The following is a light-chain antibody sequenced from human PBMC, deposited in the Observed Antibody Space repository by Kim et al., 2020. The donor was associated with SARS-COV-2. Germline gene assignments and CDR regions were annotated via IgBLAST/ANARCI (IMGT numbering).Light chain of an antibody. V-gene: IGLV10-54*01. CDR1: RNSGGHQG. CDR3: SAWDSSLYAHV. CDR2: RNN. Sequence: RQTAKLTCTENRNSGGHQGTAWPHHHQAHPPKLLSYRNNNRPSAISAIFSASRSGNTASLTITGLQPEDEADYYCSAWDSSLYAHVFGPGTKVTVL. J-gene: IGLJ1*01.